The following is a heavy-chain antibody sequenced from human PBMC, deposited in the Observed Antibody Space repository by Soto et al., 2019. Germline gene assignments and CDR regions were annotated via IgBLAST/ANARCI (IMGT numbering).Heavy chain of an antibody. CDR2: ISSSSSYI. Sequence: EVQLVESGGGLVKPGGSLRLSCAASGFTFSSYSMNWVRQAPGKGLEWVSSISSSSSYIYYADSVKGRFTISRDNAKNSLYLQMNSLRAEDTAVYYCARRTGTRDGLDYWGQGTLVPVSS. V-gene: IGHV3-21*01. J-gene: IGHJ4*02. CDR3: ARRTGTRDGLDY. CDR1: GFTFSSYS. D-gene: IGHD1-1*01.